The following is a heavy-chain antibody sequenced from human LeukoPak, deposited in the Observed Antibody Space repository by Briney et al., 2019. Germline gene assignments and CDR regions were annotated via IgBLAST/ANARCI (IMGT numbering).Heavy chain of an antibody. CDR1: GFTFGDYA. V-gene: IGHV3-48*03. CDR3: ARPEVAAAGYYFDY. CDR2: ISSSGSTI. D-gene: IGHD6-13*01. Sequence: GGSLRLSCTASGFTFGDYAMSWFRQAPGKGLEWVSYISSSGSTIYYADSVKGRFTISRDNAKNSLYLQMNSLRAEDTAVYYCARPEVAAAGYYFDYWGQGTLVTVSS. J-gene: IGHJ4*02.